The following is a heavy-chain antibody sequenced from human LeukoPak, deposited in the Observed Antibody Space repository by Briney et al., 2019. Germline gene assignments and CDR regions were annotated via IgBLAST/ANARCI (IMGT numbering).Heavy chain of an antibody. J-gene: IGHJ6*03. Sequence: ASLKVSCKASGASFSSYAISWVRQAPGQGLERMGRIIPIFGTPNYAQRFQGRVTITADIVSSTAYMEVNNLTSEDTAVYFCAKQGALRQDYYMDVWGNGTTVTVSS. CDR2: IIPIFGTP. CDR1: GASFSSYA. CDR3: AKQGALRQDYYMDV. V-gene: IGHV1-69*06.